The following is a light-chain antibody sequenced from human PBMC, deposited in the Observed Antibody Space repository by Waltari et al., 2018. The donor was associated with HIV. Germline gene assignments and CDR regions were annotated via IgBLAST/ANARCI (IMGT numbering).Light chain of an antibody. Sequence: QSVLTQPPSASGTPGQTVTISCSGGSSNIGNDNVYWYQQLPGMTPKLLIYKNYWRPSGVPDRFAGSKSGTSASLAISGLRSEDEADYYCVGWDSSLSAYVFGAGTKVTVL. V-gene: IGLV1-47*01. CDR1: SSNIGNDN. CDR2: KNY. J-gene: IGLJ1*01. CDR3: VGWDSSLSAYV.